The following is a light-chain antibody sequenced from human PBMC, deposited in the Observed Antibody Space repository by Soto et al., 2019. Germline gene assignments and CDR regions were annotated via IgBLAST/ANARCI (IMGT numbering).Light chain of an antibody. CDR3: QQYSSSSPT. J-gene: IGKJ2*01. V-gene: IGKV1-5*01. Sequence: DIQMTQSPSTLSASVGDRVTITCRASQSISSWLAWYQQKPGKAPKLLIYRASSLESGVPSRLSGSGSVTEFTLTIDRLQPDDFATYYCQQYSSSSPTFGQGTKLEI. CDR2: RAS. CDR1: QSISSW.